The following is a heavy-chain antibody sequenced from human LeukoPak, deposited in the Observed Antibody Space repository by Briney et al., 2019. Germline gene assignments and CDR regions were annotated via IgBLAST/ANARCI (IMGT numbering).Heavy chain of an antibody. CDR1: GFTFSDYY. CDR2: ISSSSSYT. V-gene: IGHV3-11*06. D-gene: IGHD4-23*01. Sequence: PGGSLRLSCAASGFTFSDYYMSWIRQAPGKGLEWVSYISSSSSYTNYADSVKGRFTISRDNSKNTLYLQMNSLRAEDTAVYYCARDLYVGNSAFDYWGQGTLVTVSS. CDR3: ARDLYVGNSAFDY. J-gene: IGHJ4*02.